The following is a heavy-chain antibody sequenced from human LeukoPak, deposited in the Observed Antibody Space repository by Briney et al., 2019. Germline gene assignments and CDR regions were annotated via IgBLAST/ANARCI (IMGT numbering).Heavy chain of an antibody. CDR3: ARDRGGPRYYFDY. CDR2: IYSGGST. D-gene: IGHD2-15*01. Sequence: PGGSLRLSCAASGFTFSSYSMNWVRQAPGKGLEWVSVIYSGGSTYYADSVKGRFTISRDNSKNTLYLQMNSLRAEDTAVYYCARDRGGPRYYFDYWGQGTLVTVSS. V-gene: IGHV3-53*01. J-gene: IGHJ4*02. CDR1: GFTFSSYS.